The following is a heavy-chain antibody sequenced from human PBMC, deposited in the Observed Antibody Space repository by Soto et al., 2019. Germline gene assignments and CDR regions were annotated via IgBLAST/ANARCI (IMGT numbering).Heavy chain of an antibody. Sequence: EVGGVTLCCCAMYWVRQAPGKGLEWVALISYDGSDKDYADSVKGRFTISRDNAKNSLYLQMNSLRAEDTAVYYCARSLQGVYWGQGTLFRVS. J-gene: IGHJ4*02. CDR3: ARSLQGVY. D-gene: IGHD3-16*01. CDR2: ISYDGSDK. CDR1: GVTLCCCA. V-gene: IGHV3-30-3*01.